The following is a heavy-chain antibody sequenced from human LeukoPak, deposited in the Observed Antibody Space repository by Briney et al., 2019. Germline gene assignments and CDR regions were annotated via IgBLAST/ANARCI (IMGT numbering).Heavy chain of an antibody. Sequence: GRSLRLSCAASGFTFGGYGMHWVRQAPGKGLEWVSGINWNSNSIGYADSVKGRFTISRDNAKNSLYLQMNSLRAEDTAVYYCAKDLGYNWNYFDYWGQGTLVTVSS. J-gene: IGHJ4*02. CDR1: GFTFGGYG. D-gene: IGHD1-20*01. CDR2: INWNSNSI. V-gene: IGHV3-9*01. CDR3: AKDLGYNWNYFDY.